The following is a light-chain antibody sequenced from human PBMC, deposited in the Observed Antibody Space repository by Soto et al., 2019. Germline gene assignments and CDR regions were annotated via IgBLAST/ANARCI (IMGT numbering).Light chain of an antibody. J-gene: IGKJ3*01. Sequence: EIVLTQSPGTLSLSPGESGILSCRTSQTVNSPYLAWYQQKPGQAPRLLISGASTRATGIPDRFSGSGSRTEFTLTISRLESEDFAVYYCHQHETSPPTFGPGTKVDVK. CDR2: GAS. V-gene: IGKV3-20*01. CDR1: QTVNSPY. CDR3: HQHETSPPT.